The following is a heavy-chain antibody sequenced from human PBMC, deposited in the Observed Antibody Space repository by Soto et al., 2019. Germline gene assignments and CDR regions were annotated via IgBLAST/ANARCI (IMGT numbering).Heavy chain of an antibody. D-gene: IGHD2-15*01. J-gene: IGHJ6*02. CDR1: GYSFTSYW. CDR3: ARTPGPEVAASLEYYYFSGMDV. Sequence: PGESLKISCEASGYSFTSYWIGWVSQMPGKGLEWMGIIHPGDSDTKYSPSFQGQVTISVDKSITTAYLQWSSLKASDTAMYYCARTPGPEVAASLEYYYFSGMDVWGQGTTVTVSS. CDR2: IHPGDSDT. V-gene: IGHV5-51*01.